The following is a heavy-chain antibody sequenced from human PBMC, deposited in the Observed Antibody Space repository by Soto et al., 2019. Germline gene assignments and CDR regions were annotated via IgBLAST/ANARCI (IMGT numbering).Heavy chain of an antibody. CDR1: GDAFTSYD. D-gene: IGHD5-18*01. Sequence: ASVKVSCKASGDAFTSYDSSWVRQSTGQGLEWMGWMNPNSGNTGYAQKFQGRVTMTRDTSISTAYMELSSLRSEDTAVYYCATPTGVTADYYGMDVWGQGTTVTVSS. CDR2: MNPNSGNT. J-gene: IGHJ6*02. V-gene: IGHV1-8*01. CDR3: ATPTGVTADYYGMDV.